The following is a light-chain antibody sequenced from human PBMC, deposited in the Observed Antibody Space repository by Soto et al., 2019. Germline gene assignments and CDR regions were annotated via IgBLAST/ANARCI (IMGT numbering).Light chain of an antibody. CDR2: VEGRGTY. CDR3: ETWDSNTLV. Sequence: QSVLTQSSSASASLGSSVKLTCTLSSGHSTYIIAWHQQQPGKAPRYLMKVEGRGTYNKGSGVPDRFSGSSSGADRYLSISNLQSEDEADYYCETWDSNTLVFGGGTKVTVL. J-gene: IGLJ3*02. V-gene: IGLV4-60*03. CDR1: SGHSTYI.